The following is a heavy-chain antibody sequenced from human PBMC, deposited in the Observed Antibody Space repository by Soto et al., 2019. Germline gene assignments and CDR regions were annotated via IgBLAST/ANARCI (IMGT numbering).Heavy chain of an antibody. J-gene: IGHJ3*02. CDR2: IYYSGST. CDR3: ASYLGYCRGGSCYLQEDDAFDS. CDR1: GGSVSSGSYY. Sequence: SETLSLTCTVSGGSVSSGSYYWSWIRQPPGKGLEWIGYIYYSGSTNYNPSLKSRVTISVDTSKNQFSLKLSSLTAADPAVYYCASYLGYCRGGSCYLQEDDAFDSWGQGTMVTVPS. V-gene: IGHV4-61*01. D-gene: IGHD2-15*01.